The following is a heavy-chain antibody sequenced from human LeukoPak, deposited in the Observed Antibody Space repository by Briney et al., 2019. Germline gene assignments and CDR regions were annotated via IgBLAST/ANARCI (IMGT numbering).Heavy chain of an antibody. V-gene: IGHV3-30*02. D-gene: IGHD6-19*01. CDR1: GFTFSSYG. Sequence: GGSLRLSCAASGFTFSSYGMHWVRQAPGKGLEWVAFVPYDGSNEYYADSVKGRFTISRDNSKNTLYLQMNSLRPEDTAVYSCAKDVYRRGAPYYFDYWGQGTLVTVSS. CDR2: VPYDGSNE. J-gene: IGHJ4*02. CDR3: AKDVYRRGAPYYFDY.